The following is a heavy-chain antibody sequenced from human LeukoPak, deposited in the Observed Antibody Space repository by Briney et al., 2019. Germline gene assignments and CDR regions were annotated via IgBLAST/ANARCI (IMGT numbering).Heavy chain of an antibody. CDR2: ISSSSSTI. D-gene: IGHD3-22*01. V-gene: IGHV3-48*04. J-gene: IGHJ4*02. CDR3: ARDAEYYYDSSGEDDY. Sequence: GRSLRLSCAASGFTFSSYSMNWVRQAPGKGLEWVSYISSSSSTIYYADSVKGRFTISRDNAKNSLYLQMNSLRAEDTAVYYCARDAEYYYDSSGEDDYWGRGTLVTVSS. CDR1: GFTFSSYS.